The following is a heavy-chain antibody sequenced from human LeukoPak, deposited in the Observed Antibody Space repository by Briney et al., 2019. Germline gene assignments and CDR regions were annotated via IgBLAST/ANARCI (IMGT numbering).Heavy chain of an antibody. CDR3: ARSPRITIFGVGTGDYFDY. D-gene: IGHD3-3*01. Sequence: KPGGSLRLSCAASGFTFSSYSMNWVRQAPGKGLEWVSSISSSSSYIYYADSVKGRFTISRDNAKNSLYLQMNSLRAEDTAVYYCARSPRITIFGVGTGDYFDYWGQGTLVTVSS. V-gene: IGHV3-21*04. CDR2: ISSSSSYI. CDR1: GFTFSSYS. J-gene: IGHJ4*02.